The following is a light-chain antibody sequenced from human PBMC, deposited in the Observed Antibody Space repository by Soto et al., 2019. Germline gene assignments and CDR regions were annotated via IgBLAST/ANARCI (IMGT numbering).Light chain of an antibody. CDR1: SSDVGGYDY. Sequence: QSVLTQPASVSGSPGQSITISCTGTSSDVGGYDYVAWHQQHPDKAPKLMIYDVSNRPSGVSSRFSGSKSGNTASLTISGLQAEDEADYYCSSFSGSYTLLFGGGTKLTVL. CDR3: SSFSGSYTLL. J-gene: IGLJ3*02. CDR2: DVS. V-gene: IGLV2-14*01.